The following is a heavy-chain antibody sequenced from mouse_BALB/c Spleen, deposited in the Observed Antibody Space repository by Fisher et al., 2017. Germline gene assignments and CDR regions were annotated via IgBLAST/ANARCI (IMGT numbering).Heavy chain of an antibody. D-gene: IGHD1-1*01. CDR3: TVVAYYAMDY. Sequence: KFKGKATITADTSSNTAYLQLRSLTSEDSAVYYCTVVAYYAMDYWGQGTSVTVSS. V-gene: IGHV14-4*01. J-gene: IGHJ4*01.